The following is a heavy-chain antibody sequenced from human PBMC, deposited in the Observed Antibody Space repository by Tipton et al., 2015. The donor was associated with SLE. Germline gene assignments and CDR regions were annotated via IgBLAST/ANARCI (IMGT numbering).Heavy chain of an antibody. CDR3: ARGDLQQGPYYLDY. CDR2: INGDWSTT. J-gene: IGHJ4*02. CDR1: GFSFSNYW. Sequence: SLRLSCAASGFSFSNYWIHWDRKAPGKGLVWVSHINGDWSTTSYADSVKGRFSISRDNAENTVYLQLSSVTAEDTAVYYCARGDLQQGPYYLDYWGQGTLVTVSS. D-gene: IGHD2-21*02. V-gene: IGHV3-74*01.